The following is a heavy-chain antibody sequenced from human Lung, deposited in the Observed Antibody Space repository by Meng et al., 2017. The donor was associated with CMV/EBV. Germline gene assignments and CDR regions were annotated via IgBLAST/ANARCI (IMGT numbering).Heavy chain of an antibody. D-gene: IGHD3-16*01. CDR3: ARDHKLGFDY. Sequence: GGSXRLSCAASGFTFRSYAMHWVRQAPGKGLEWVAVISYDGSNKYYADSVKGRFTISRDNSKNTLSLQMNSLRAENTAVYYCARDHKLGFDYWGQGTLVTVSS. CDR2: ISYDGSNK. V-gene: IGHV3-30-3*01. J-gene: IGHJ4*02. CDR1: GFTFRSYA.